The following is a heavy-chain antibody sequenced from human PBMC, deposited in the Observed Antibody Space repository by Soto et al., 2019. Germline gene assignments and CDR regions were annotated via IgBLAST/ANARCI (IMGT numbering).Heavy chain of an antibody. Sequence: PEGCLRRSWAACGFPFSSYAMTWVRQAPGKGLEWVSSISGSGSSTYSADSVKGRFTVSRDNSKNTQYLQMDSLRVEDTAVYFCAKGIAPVFTSKGIDY. J-gene: IGHJ4*01. D-gene: IGHD6-13*01. V-gene: IGHV3-23*01. CDR2: ISGSGSST. CDR3: AKGIAPVFTSKGIDY. CDR1: GFPFSSYA.